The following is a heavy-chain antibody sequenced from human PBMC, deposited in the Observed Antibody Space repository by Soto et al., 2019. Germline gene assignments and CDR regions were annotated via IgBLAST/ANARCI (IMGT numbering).Heavy chain of an antibody. CDR2: ISANNGHT. D-gene: IGHD5-12*01. V-gene: IGHV1-18*01. CDR1: GYTFTSYG. CDR3: ARVSSGYGLHYYYFYMDV. J-gene: IGHJ6*03. Sequence: ASVKVSCMASGYTFTSYGISWVRQAPGQGLEWMGWISANNGHTIYAQKLQGRVTVTTDTSTATAYMELRSLRSDDTAVYYFARVSSGYGLHYYYFYMDVWGKGTTVTVSS.